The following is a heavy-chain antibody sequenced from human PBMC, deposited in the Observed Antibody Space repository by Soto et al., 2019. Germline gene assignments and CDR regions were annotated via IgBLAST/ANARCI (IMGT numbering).Heavy chain of an antibody. V-gene: IGHV3-30*18. CDR3: AKEREQQLVHDFDY. CDR1: GFTFSNYG. D-gene: IGHD6-13*01. J-gene: IGHJ4*02. Sequence: QVQLVESGGGVVQPGRSLRLSCAATGFTFSNYGMHWVRQAPGKGLEGVAVISYDGSNKHYADSVKGRFTISRDNSNNTRYLQTNSLRAEDTAVYYCAKEREQQLVHDFDYWGRGTLVTVSS. CDR2: ISYDGSNK.